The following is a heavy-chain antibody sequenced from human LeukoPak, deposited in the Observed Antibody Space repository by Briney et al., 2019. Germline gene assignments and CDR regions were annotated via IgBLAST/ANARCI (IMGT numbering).Heavy chain of an antibody. Sequence: GGSLRLSCAASGFTFSSYSMNWVRQAPGKGLEWVSSISTSSSYIYYADSVKGRFTISRDNAKNSLYLQMNSLRVEDTAVYYCARDPINIATAANGFDYWGQGALVTVSS. CDR2: ISTSSSYI. CDR1: GFTFSSYS. J-gene: IGHJ4*02. CDR3: ARDPINIATAANGFDY. V-gene: IGHV3-21*01. D-gene: IGHD6-13*01.